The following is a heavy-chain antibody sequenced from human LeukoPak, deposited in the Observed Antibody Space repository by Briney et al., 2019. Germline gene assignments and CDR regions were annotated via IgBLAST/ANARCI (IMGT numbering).Heavy chain of an antibody. D-gene: IGHD3-22*01. V-gene: IGHV4-38-2*02. J-gene: IGHJ4*02. CDR3: ARQVGYYYDSSGYYADLPDY. Sequence: SETLSLTCTVSGYSISSGYYWGWIRQPPGKGLEWIGSIYYSGSTYYNPSLKSRVTISVDTSKNQFSLKLSSVTAADTAVYYCARQVGYYYDSSGYYADLPDYWGQGTLVTVSS. CDR2: IYYSGST. CDR1: GYSISSGYY.